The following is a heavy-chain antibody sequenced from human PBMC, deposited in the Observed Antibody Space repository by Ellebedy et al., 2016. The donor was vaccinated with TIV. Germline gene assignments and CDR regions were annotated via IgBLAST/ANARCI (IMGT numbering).Heavy chain of an antibody. J-gene: IGHJ5*02. D-gene: IGHD4-11*01. Sequence: GESLKISCAASGFSFSSYIMNWVRQAPGKAPAWVSSISSDSSDLSYADSGKGRFTISRDNAKNLLYLQMNTRGVEDTAVYYCARGAVTGMTTATFDPWGQGTLVTVSS. V-gene: IGHV3-21*01. CDR1: GFSFSSYI. CDR2: ISSDSSDL. CDR3: ARGAVTGMTTATFDP.